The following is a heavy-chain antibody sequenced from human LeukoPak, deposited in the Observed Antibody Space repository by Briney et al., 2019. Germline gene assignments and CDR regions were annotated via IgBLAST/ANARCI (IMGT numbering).Heavy chain of an antibody. Sequence: GGSLRLSCAVSGFTFSSYTMHWVRQAPMKGLEWVSSISTSATYTYYADSVKGRFSVSRDNAKNSLYLQMNSLRAEDTAVYYCARASGNQYYFDYWGQGTLVTVSS. V-gene: IGHV3-21*01. J-gene: IGHJ4*02. CDR2: ISTSATYT. D-gene: IGHD1-14*01. CDR3: ARASGNQYYFDY. CDR1: GFTFSSYT.